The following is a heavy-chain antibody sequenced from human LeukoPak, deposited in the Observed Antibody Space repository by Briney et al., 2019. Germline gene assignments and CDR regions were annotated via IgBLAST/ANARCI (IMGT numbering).Heavy chain of an antibody. D-gene: IGHD5-12*01. CDR2: IYYSGST. CDR3: ARYIVATTNSYYYYYYMDV. CDR1: DDSITMYY. J-gene: IGHJ6*03. Sequence: SETLSLTCSVSDDSITMYYWTWIRQPPGKGLEWIGYIYYSGSTNYNPSLKSRVTISVDTSKNQFSLKLSSVTAADTAVYYCARYIVATTNSYYYYYYMDVWGKGTTVTISS. V-gene: IGHV4-59*01.